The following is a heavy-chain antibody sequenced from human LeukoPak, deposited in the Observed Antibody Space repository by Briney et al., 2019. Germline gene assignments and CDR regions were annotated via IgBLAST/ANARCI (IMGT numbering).Heavy chain of an antibody. V-gene: IGHV1-18*01. CDR3: ARTPHTDHGDYASTDY. J-gene: IGHJ4*02. CDR1: GYTFTNYG. D-gene: IGHD4-17*01. Sequence: ASVKVSCKAAGYTFTNYGISWVRQAPGQGLEWMGWTSANNGNTNYAQMLQGRVIMTTDTSTSTVYMELRSLRSDDTAVYYCARTPHTDHGDYASTDYWGQGTLVTVSS. CDR2: TSANNGNT.